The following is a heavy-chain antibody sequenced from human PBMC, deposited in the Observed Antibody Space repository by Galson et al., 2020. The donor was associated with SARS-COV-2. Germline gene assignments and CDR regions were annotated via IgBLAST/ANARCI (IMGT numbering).Heavy chain of an antibody. CDR3: ARSLSLGDCSGGSCFFY. J-gene: IGHJ4*02. Sequence: ASVTVSCKASGYTFTTFYLTCVRQAPGQGLEWMGKISPYNRNTNYTQKLQGRVTMTTDTSTSTAYMELRSLTSDDTAVYYCARSLSLGDCSGGSCFFYWGQGTLVTVSS. D-gene: IGHD2-15*01. CDR2: ISPYNRNT. V-gene: IGHV1-18*04. CDR1: GYTFTTFY.